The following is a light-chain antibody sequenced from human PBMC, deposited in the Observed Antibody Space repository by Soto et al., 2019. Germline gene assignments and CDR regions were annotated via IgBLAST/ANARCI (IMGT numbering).Light chain of an antibody. CDR2: AAS. CDR1: QSISSY. J-gene: IGKJ1*01. Sequence: DIQMTNSPSSLSASVRYRVTITCRASQSISSYLNWYQQKPGKAPKLLIYAASSLQSGVPSRFSGSGSGTDFTLTIASLQPDDFATYYCQQYETFSGTFGPGTKVDIK. CDR3: QQYETFSGT. V-gene: IGKV1-39*01.